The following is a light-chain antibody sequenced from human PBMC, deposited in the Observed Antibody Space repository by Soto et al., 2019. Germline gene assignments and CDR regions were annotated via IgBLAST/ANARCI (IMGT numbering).Light chain of an antibody. V-gene: IGKV1-5*03. J-gene: IGKJ1*01. CDR3: QHYNSYSEA. CDR1: QTISSW. Sequence: DIQMTQSPSTLSRSVGDRVTITCRASQTISSWLAWYQQKPGKAPKLLIYKASTLKSGVPSRFSGSGSGPEFTLTISSLQPDDFATYCCQHYNSYSEAFGQGTKVDIK. CDR2: KAS.